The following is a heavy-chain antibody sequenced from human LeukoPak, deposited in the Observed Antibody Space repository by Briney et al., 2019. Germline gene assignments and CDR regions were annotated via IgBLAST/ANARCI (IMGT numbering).Heavy chain of an antibody. D-gene: IGHD6-19*01. CDR1: GFTFSIYW. CDR2: IKQDGSEK. Sequence: GGSLRLSWAASGFTFSIYWMSWVRQAPGKGLEWVANIKQDGSEKYYVDSVKGRFTISRDNAKNSLSLQMNSLRAEDTAVYYCARAVAESEDYWGQGTLVTVSS. J-gene: IGHJ4*02. CDR3: ARAVAESEDY. V-gene: IGHV3-7*04.